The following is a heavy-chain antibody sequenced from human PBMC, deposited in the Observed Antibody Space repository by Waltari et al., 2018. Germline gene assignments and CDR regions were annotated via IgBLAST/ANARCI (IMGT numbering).Heavy chain of an antibody. Sequence: EVQLLESGGGLVQPGGSLRLSCAASGFSFSTYAMYWVRQAPGKGLEWVSSISSSGRNSYYTDSVKGRFTISRDNSKNTLYLEVNSLRVEDTATYYCAKRGGTGPAAVAGIHCDYWGQGALVIVSS. D-gene: IGHD6-13*01. CDR2: ISSSGRNS. V-gene: IGHV3-23*01. J-gene: IGHJ4*02. CDR3: AKRGGTGPAAVAGIHCDY. CDR1: GFSFSTYA.